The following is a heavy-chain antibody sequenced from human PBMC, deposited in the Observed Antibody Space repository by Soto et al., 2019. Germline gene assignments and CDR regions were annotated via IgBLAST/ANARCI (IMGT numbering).Heavy chain of an antibody. Sequence: ASVKVSCKASGGTFSSYAISWVRQAPGQGLEWMGGIIPIFGTANYAQKFQGRVTITADKSTSTAYMELSSLRSEDTAVYYCAREKYCSSTSCYHFDYWGQGTLVTVS. CDR3: AREKYCSSTSCYHFDY. CDR1: GGTFSSYA. V-gene: IGHV1-69*06. D-gene: IGHD2-2*01. CDR2: IIPIFGTA. J-gene: IGHJ4*02.